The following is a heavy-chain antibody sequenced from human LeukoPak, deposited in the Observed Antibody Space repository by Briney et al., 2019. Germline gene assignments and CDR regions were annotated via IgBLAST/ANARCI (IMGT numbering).Heavy chain of an antibody. CDR1: GFTLSSYA. D-gene: IGHD3-10*01. Sequence: GGSLRLSCAASGFTLSSYAMHWVRQAPGKGLEWVAVISYDGSNKYYADSVKGRFTISRDNSKNTLYLQMNSLRAEDTAVYCCASDGEWGQGTLVTVSS. J-gene: IGHJ4*02. V-gene: IGHV3-30-3*01. CDR2: ISYDGSNK. CDR3: ASDGE.